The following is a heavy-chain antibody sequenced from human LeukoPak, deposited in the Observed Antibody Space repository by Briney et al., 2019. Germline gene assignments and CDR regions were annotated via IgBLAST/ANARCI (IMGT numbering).Heavy chain of an antibody. D-gene: IGHD4-17*01. CDR3: ATGPTVTNPFDY. V-gene: IGHV3-30-3*01. J-gene: IGHJ4*02. CDR1: GFTFSSYA. CDR2: ISYDGSNK. Sequence: GGSLSLSWAASGFTFSSYAMHWVRQAPGKGLEWVAVISYDGSNKYYADSVKGRFTISRDNSKNTLYLQMNSLRAEDTAVYYCATGPTVTNPFDYWGQGTLVTVSS.